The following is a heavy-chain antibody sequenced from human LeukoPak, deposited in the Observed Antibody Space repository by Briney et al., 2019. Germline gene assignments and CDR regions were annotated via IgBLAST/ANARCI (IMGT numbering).Heavy chain of an antibody. Sequence: SEKVSCKASGFIFTSYGIRWVRQAPGQGLEWMGWISASTGNRNYAQLFQGRVTMTTDTATSTAYMDLRSLRSDDTAVYYCARGSESGWREFDYWGQETLVTVSS. CDR2: ISASTGNR. J-gene: IGHJ4*02. D-gene: IGHD6-19*01. CDR3: ARGSESGWREFDY. V-gene: IGHV1-18*01. CDR1: GFIFTSYG.